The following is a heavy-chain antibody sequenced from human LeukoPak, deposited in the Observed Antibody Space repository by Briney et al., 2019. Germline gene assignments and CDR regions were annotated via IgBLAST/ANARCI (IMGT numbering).Heavy chain of an antibody. J-gene: IGHJ5*02. CDR2: INPNSGGT. V-gene: IGHV1-2*06. Sequence: GASVKVSCKASGYTFTGYYIHWVRQAPGQGLEWMGRINPNSGGTNYTQKFQGRVTMTWDTSISTAYMELRRLTSDDTAVYYCARHHESYKYYGDYLNCFDPWGQGTLVTVSS. D-gene: IGHD4-17*01. CDR1: GYTFTGYY. CDR3: ARHHESYKYYGDYLNCFDP.